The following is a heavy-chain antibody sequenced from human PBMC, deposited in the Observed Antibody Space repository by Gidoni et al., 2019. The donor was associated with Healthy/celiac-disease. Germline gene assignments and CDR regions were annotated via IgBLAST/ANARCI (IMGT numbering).Heavy chain of an antibody. V-gene: IGHV3-23*01. CDR2: ISGSGGST. CDR3: AKYDDSSSWYEYFQH. Sequence: VRQAPGKGLEWVSAISGSGGSTYYADSVKGRFTISRDNSKNTLYLQMNSLRAEDTAVYYCAKYDDSSSWYEYFQHWGQGTLVTVSS. J-gene: IGHJ1*01. D-gene: IGHD6-13*01.